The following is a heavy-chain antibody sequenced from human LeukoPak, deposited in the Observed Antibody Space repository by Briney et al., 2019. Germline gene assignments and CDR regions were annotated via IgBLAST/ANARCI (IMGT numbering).Heavy chain of an antibody. CDR3: ARDLGYSGSQDY. Sequence: GGSLRLSRAASGFTFSSNSINCVRQAPGKGLEWVSSISSSSSYIYYADSVKGRFTISRDNAKNSLYLQMSSLRAEDTAVYYCARDLGYSGSQDYWGQGTLVTVSS. CDR1: GFTFSSNS. V-gene: IGHV3-21*01. D-gene: IGHD1-26*01. CDR2: ISSSSSYI. J-gene: IGHJ4*02.